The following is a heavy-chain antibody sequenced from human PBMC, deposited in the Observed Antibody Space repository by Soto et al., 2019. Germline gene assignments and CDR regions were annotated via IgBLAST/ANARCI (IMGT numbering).Heavy chain of an antibody. D-gene: IGHD5-12*01. CDR3: ARGSPLDIVATRIYYYFDY. Sequence: SETLSLTCAVYGGSFSGYYWSWIRQPPGKGLEWIGEINHSGSTNYNPSLKSRVTISVDTSKNQFSLKLSSVTAADTAVYYCARGSPLDIVATRIYYYFDYWGQGTLVTVSS. J-gene: IGHJ4*02. CDR1: GGSFSGYY. V-gene: IGHV4-34*01. CDR2: INHSGST.